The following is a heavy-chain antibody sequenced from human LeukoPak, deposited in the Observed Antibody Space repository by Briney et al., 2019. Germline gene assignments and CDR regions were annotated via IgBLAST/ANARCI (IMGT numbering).Heavy chain of an antibody. D-gene: IGHD1-26*01. V-gene: IGHV3-30-3*01. CDR2: ISYDGSEK. Sequence: PGGSLRLSCAASGFTFSSYAMHWVRQAPGKGLEWLAVISYDGSEKHYADPVKGRFTISRDNSKNTLYLQMNSLRAEDTAVYYCAKDKGWGYSAYDCYGMDVWGQGTTVTVSS. J-gene: IGHJ6*02. CDR3: AKDKGWGYSAYDCYGMDV. CDR1: GFTFSSYA.